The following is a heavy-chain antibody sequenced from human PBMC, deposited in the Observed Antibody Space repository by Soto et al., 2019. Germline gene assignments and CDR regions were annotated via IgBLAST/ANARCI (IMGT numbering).Heavy chain of an antibody. CDR2: INGYNGNT. CDR1: GYTFTSFG. J-gene: IGHJ6*03. V-gene: IGHV1-18*04. Sequence: QGQLVQSGAEVNNTGASVKVSCKASGYTFTSFGISWVRQAPGEGLEWMGWINGYNGNTKYAQKFQGRVTMTTDTSTSTAYMELRSLRSDDTAVYYCAKEVSAWYNYCMDVWGKGTTVTVSS. D-gene: IGHD3-10*01. CDR3: AKEVSAWYNYCMDV.